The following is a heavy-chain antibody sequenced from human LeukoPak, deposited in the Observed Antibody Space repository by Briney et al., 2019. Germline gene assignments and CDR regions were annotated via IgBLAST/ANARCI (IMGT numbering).Heavy chain of an antibody. CDR2: ISWNRGGI. CDR3: AKVSRSGSYLGGFDY. D-gene: IGHD1-26*01. CDR1: GLTFDDYA. J-gene: IGHJ4*02. Sequence: GGSLRLSCAASGLTFDDYAMRWVRQGPGKGVGRGSGISWNRGGIGYADSVKGRFPISRDNAKTSLHLQMNSLRAEALALYYCAKVSRSGSYLGGFDYWGQRTLVTVSS. V-gene: IGHV3-9*03.